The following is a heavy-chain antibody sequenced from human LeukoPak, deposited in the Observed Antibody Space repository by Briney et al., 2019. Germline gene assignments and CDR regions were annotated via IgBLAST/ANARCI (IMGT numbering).Heavy chain of an antibody. Sequence: SETLSLTCTVSGGSISSGDYYWSWIRQPPGKGLEWIVYIYYSGSTYYNPSLKSRVTISVDTSKNQFSLKLSSVTAGDTAVYYCARGPGSGSYYKVGFDYWGRGTLVTVSS. CDR2: IYYSGST. CDR3: ARGPGSGSYYKVGFDY. CDR1: GGSISSGDYY. J-gene: IGHJ4*02. D-gene: IGHD3-10*01. V-gene: IGHV4-30-4*08.